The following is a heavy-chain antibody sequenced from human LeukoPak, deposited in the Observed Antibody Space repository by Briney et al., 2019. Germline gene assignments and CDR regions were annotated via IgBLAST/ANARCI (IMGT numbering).Heavy chain of an antibody. Sequence: PGGSLRLSCAASGFTFSSYSMNWVRQAPGKGLEWVSSISSSSSYIYYADSVKGRFTISRDDAKNSLYLQMNSLRAEDTAVYYCARARYSSSSVYFDYWGQGPLVTVPS. CDR2: ISSSSSYI. D-gene: IGHD6-6*01. V-gene: IGHV3-21*01. CDR1: GFTFSSYS. J-gene: IGHJ4*02. CDR3: ARARYSSSSVYFDY.